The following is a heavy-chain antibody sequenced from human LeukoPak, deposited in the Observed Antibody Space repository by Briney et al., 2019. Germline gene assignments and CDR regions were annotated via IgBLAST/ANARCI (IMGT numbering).Heavy chain of an antibody. V-gene: IGHV4-59*01. CDR1: GRSISSYY. CDR2: IYYSGST. J-gene: IGHJ2*01. CDR3: ARDAQYGIPADPYWYFDL. D-gene: IGHD2-2*01. Sequence: PSETLSLTCTVSGRSISSYYWRWIRQPPGEGLEWIGYIYYSGSTNYNPSLKGRVTISVDTSKNQFSLKLSSVTAADTSVYYCARDAQYGIPADPYWYFDLWGRGTLVTVSS.